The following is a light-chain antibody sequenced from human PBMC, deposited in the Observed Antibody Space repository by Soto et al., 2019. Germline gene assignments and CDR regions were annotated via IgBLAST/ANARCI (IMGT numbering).Light chain of an antibody. CDR1: QGIAGS. J-gene: IGKJ4*01. V-gene: IGKV1-9*01. CDR3: QQVKSYPRT. Sequence: DIQLTQSPSFLSASVGDRVTITCRASQGIAGSLAWYQQKPGKPPKLLIYAESTLPSGVPSRFSGSGSGTRGTLTISSLQPEDFATYCCQQVKSYPRTFGGGTRVEIK. CDR2: AES.